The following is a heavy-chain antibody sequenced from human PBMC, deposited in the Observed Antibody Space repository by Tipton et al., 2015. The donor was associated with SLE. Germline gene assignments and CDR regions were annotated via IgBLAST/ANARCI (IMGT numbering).Heavy chain of an antibody. CDR1: GGSINSFY. V-gene: IGHV4-59*01. CDR2: VYYAGS. Sequence: TLSLTCTVSGGSINSFYWSWIRQPPGKGLEWIGYVYYAGSNYNPSLRSRVILSVDTSKNLIFLRLSSATAADTATYYCARDRTGYGMDVWGQGTTVIVSS. CDR3: ARDRTGYGMDV. D-gene: IGHD1-14*01. J-gene: IGHJ6*02.